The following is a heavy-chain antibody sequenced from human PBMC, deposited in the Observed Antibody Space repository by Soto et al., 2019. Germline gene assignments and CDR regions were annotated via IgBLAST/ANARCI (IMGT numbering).Heavy chain of an antibody. CDR2: IYYSGSA. CDR3: ARGDYAKAFDI. Sequence: SETLSLTCAVAVYSISSSNWWGWIRQPPGKGLEWIGNIYYSGSAYYNPSLKSRVTMSVDTSKNQFSLKLTFVTAVDTAVYYCARGDYAKAFDIWGQGTTVT. J-gene: IGHJ3*02. D-gene: IGHD2-2*01. V-gene: IGHV4-28*03. CDR1: VYSISSSNW.